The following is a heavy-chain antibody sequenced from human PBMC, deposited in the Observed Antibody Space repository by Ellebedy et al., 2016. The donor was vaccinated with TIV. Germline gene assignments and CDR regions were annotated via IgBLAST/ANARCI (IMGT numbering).Heavy chain of an antibody. J-gene: IGHJ4*02. Sequence: SGPTLVKPTQTLTLTCAFSGFSLNTEGMCVSWIRQPPGKALEWLALIDWDDDKYYIASLRTRLTISKDTSKNHVVLTMTNMDPVDTATYYCARICAYGDYGLDWGQGTLVTVSS. CDR1: GFSLNTEGMC. V-gene: IGHV2-70*01. CDR2: IDWDDDK. CDR3: ARICAYGDYGLD. D-gene: IGHD4-17*01.